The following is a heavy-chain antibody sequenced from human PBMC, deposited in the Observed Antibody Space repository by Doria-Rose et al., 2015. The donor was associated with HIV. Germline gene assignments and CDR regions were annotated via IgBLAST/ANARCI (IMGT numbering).Heavy chain of an antibody. CDR1: GVSLSSPGMG. J-gene: IGHJ4*02. D-gene: IGHD6-13*01. CDR2: IFSDDER. CDR3: ARIKSSRWYHKYYFDF. V-gene: IGHV2-26*01. Sequence: QVTLKESGPVLVKPTGTLTLTCTVSGVSLSSPGMGVSWIRQPPGKALEWLANIFSDDERSYNTSLKSRLTISRGTSKSQVVLTMTDMDPVYTATYYCARIKSSRWYHKYYFDFWGQGALVIVSA.